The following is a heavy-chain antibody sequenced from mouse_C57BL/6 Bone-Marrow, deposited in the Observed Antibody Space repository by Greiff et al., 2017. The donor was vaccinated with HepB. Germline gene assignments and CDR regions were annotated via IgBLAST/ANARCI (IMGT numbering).Heavy chain of an antibody. CDR1: GYTFTSYW. Sequence: QVHVKQPGAELVKPGASVKMSCKASGYTFTSYWITWVKQRPGQGLEWIGDIYPGSGSTNYNEKFKSKATLTVDTSSSTAYMQLSSLTSEDSAVYYCARKPRGYYAMDYWGQGTSVTVSS. CDR3: ARKPRGYYAMDY. CDR2: IYPGSGST. J-gene: IGHJ4*01. D-gene: IGHD2-10*02. V-gene: IGHV1-55*01.